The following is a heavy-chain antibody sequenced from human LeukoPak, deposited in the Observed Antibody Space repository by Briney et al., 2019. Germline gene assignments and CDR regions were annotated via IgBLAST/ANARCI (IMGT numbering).Heavy chain of an antibody. V-gene: IGHV1-18*01. CDR3: ARGGGVGATIDY. CDR2: INGFNGVA. Sequence: ASVKVSCKASGYNFAVYGMTWVRQAPGQGLEWMGWINGFNGVANYAQTLKGRVTMTTDKSTTTAYLELTSLKSGDTAIYFCARGGGVGATIDYWGQGTLVTVSP. CDR1: GYNFAVYG. D-gene: IGHD1-26*01. J-gene: IGHJ4*02.